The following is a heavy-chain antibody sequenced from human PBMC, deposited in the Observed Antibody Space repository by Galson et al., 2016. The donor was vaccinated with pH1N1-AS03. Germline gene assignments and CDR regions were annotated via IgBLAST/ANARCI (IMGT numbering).Heavy chain of an antibody. Sequence: SVKVSCKASGYTFTGFSINWVRQAPGQGLELMGWINPKSGVTNYAQKFQAWVTMTRDTSSSTAYMELSGLKSDDTAVYYCARDPRGPCTSSTCPTAYYFVMDVWGQGTTVIVSS. CDR1: GYTFTGFS. D-gene: IGHD2-2*01. CDR2: INPKSGVT. CDR3: ARDPRGPCTSSTCPTAYYFVMDV. J-gene: IGHJ6*02. V-gene: IGHV1-2*04.